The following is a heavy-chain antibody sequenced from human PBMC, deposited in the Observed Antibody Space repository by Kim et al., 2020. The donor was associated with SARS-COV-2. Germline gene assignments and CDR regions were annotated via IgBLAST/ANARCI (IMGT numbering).Heavy chain of an antibody. CDR2: ITSSGGHT. CDR3: VRQLFIWSGWFDP. J-gene: IGHJ5*02. V-gene: IGHV3-21*01. CDR1: GFIFNNYN. D-gene: IGHD3-10*02. Sequence: GGSLRLSCAASGFIFNNYNMHWVRQAPGRGLEWVSAITSSGGHTYYGDSMKGRFTVSRDNAKNSLYLQMNSLRADDTAVYYCVRQLFIWSGWFDPWGQGT.